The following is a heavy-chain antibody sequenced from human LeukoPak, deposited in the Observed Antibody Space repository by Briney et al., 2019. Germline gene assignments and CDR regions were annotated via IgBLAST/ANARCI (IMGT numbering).Heavy chain of an antibody. CDR2: ISGSGGST. V-gene: IGHV3-23*01. Sequence: GGSLRLSCAASGFTFSSYAMSWVRQAPGKGLEWVSAISGSGGSTYYADSVKGRFTISRDNSKNTLYLQMNSLRAEDTAVYYCAKDDYYDILTGSTLDHWGQGTLVTVSS. D-gene: IGHD3-9*01. CDR3: AKDDYYDILTGSTLDH. J-gene: IGHJ4*02. CDR1: GFTFSSYA.